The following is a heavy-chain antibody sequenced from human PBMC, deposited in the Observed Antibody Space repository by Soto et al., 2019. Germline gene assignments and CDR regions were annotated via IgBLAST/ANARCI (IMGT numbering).Heavy chain of an antibody. CDR1: GGSISSGSYY. CDR3: ASLPGGHYDYAWGRYGPHYFDY. D-gene: IGHD3-16*01. V-gene: IGHV4-39*02. J-gene: IGHJ4*01. CDR2: FYYRGSS. Sequence: QLLLQESGPGLVKPSETLSLTCTVSGGSISSGSYYWGWIRQPPGAGLEWIGSFYYRGSSYYNPSLRRRVIISVDTSKNPVSLKLNSVTAADPAVYYRASLPGGHYDYAWGRYGPHYFDYWGQGILVTVSS.